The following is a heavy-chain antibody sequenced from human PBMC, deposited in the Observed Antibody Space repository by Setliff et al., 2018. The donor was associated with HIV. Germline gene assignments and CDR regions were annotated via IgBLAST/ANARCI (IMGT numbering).Heavy chain of an antibody. CDR2: IGTGGDT. CDR3: AREIRTVYTGGHYFYGIDV. V-gene: IGHV3-13*01. CDR1: GFTFSDYD. J-gene: IGHJ6*02. D-gene: IGHD3-16*01. Sequence: QAGGSLRLSCEASGFTFSDYDFHWVRQAAGKGLEWVSAIGTGGDTYYVDSVKGRFTISRENARNSLYLQMNSLGVGDTAVYYCAREIRTVYTGGHYFYGIDVWGQGTAVTVSS.